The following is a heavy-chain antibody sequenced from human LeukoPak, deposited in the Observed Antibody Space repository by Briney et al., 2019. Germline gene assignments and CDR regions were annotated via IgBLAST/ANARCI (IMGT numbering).Heavy chain of an antibody. CDR2: INTNTGNP. CDR1: GYTFTTFA. Sequence: ASVKVSCKASGYTFTTFAMNWVRQAPGQGLEWIGWINTNTGNPTYAQAFTGRFVFSLDTSVNTAYLQVGSLKAEDTAVYYCARVNVVASVGGSYYYHGMDVWGQGTSVTVSS. J-gene: IGHJ6*02. D-gene: IGHD2-2*01. CDR3: ARVNVVASVGGSYYYHGMDV. V-gene: IGHV7-4-1*01.